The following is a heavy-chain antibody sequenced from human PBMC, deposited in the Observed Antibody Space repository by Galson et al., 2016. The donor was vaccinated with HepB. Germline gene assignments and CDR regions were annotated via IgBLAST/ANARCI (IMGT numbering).Heavy chain of an antibody. CDR1: GGTLGTYA. J-gene: IGHJ6*02. D-gene: IGHD2-15*01. V-gene: IGHV1-69*13. CDR2: IIPMLRTA. Sequence: SVKVSCKASGGTLGTYAISWVRQAPGQGPEWMGAIIPMLRTANYAQKFQGRVTITGDESTRTVTAHESTSTVYMELSGLTSDDTAVYYCAKEDVTVVVGGTNYYYGMDVWGHGTTVIVSS. CDR3: AKEDVTVVVGGTNYYYGMDV.